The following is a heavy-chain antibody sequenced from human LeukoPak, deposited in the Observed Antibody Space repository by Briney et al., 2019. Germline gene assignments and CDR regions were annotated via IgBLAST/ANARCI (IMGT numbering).Heavy chain of an antibody. V-gene: IGHV3-23*01. D-gene: IGHD4/OR15-4a*01. Sequence: GSLRLSCSASGFTLSNYAMSWVRQAPGKGLEWVSAISVNGGTTYYADSVGGRFTISRDSSKNTLYLQLNSLRAEDTAVYYCAKDDYGYWFDPWGQGTLVTVSS. CDR3: AKDDYGYWFDP. J-gene: IGHJ5*02. CDR2: ISVNGGTT. CDR1: GFTLSNYA.